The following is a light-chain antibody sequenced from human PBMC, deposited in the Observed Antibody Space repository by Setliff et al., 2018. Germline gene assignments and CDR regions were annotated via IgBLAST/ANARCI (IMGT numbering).Light chain of an antibody. Sequence: QSALTQPASGSGSPGQSVTISCTGTNNDVGAYNYVSWYQQHPGKAPKFMIYDVSKRSSGASDRFSSSKSGNTASLTISGLQAEDEADYYCCSYAGGSTYVFGTGTKVNVL. J-gene: IGLJ1*01. CDR2: DVS. CDR3: CSYAGGSTYV. V-gene: IGLV2-23*02. CDR1: NNDVGAYNY.